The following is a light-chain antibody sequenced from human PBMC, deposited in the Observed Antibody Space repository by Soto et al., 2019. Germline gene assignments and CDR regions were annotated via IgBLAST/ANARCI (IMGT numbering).Light chain of an antibody. CDR1: SSNIGRNT. V-gene: IGLV1-44*01. CDR3: AAWDDSLTDYV. J-gene: IGLJ1*01. Sequence: QSALTQAPSASETPGQRVTLSCSGGSSNIGRNTVNWYQQLPGTAPKLLIYSNNRRPSGVPDRFSGSKSGTSASLAISGLQSEDEADYYCAAWDDSLTDYVFGTGTKVTVL. CDR2: SNN.